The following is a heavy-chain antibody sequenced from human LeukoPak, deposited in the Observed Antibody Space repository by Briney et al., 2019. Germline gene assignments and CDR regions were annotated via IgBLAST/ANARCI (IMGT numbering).Heavy chain of an antibody. Sequence: SETLSLTCTVSGGSVGSGSYYWTWIRQPPGKGLEWIGQIYNSGSTNYNPSLKSRVTISIGASKNQFSLKLSSVTAADTAVYYCASHGRTGSYYYYNGTDVWGQGATVTVSS. J-gene: IGHJ6*02. D-gene: IGHD1-1*01. CDR2: IYNSGST. CDR1: GGSVGSGSYY. V-gene: IGHV4-61*01. CDR3: ASHGRTGSYYYYNGTDV.